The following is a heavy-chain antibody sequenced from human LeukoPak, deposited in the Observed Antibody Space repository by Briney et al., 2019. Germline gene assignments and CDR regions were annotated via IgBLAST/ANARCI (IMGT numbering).Heavy chain of an antibody. J-gene: IGHJ4*02. CDR1: GFTFSSYG. Sequence: PGGSLRLSCAASGFTFSSYGMHWVRQAPGKGLEWVAFIRSDGSIKYYTESLKGRFTISRDNSKNTLCLQMNSLRAEDTAVYYCAKDEMFSSAWYFDYWGQGTLVTVSS. CDR2: IRSDGSIK. CDR3: AKDEMFSSAWYFDY. D-gene: IGHD6-19*01. V-gene: IGHV3-30*02.